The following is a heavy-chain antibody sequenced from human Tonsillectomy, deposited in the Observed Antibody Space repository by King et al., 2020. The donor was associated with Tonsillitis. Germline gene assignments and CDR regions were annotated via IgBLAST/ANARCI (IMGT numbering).Heavy chain of an antibody. J-gene: IGHJ3*01. CDR3: VTRGGTKTDAFTF. Sequence: VQLVESGGGLVKPGGSLRLSCAASGFPFINYGLNWVRQAPGEGLEWISYISSSTNYIFYADSVKGRFTISRDNANNSLNLQMNSLRSEDTAVYFCVTRGGTKTDAFTFWGQGTMVTVSS. CDR2: ISSSTNYI. D-gene: IGHD2-8*01. V-gene: IGHV3-21*01. CDR1: GFPFINYG.